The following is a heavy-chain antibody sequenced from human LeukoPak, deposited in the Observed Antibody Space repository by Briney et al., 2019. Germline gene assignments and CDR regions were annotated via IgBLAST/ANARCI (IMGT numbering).Heavy chain of an antibody. CDR1: GGSISSYY. Sequence: SETLSLTCTVSGGSISSYYWSWIRQPPGKGLEWIGYIYYSGSTNYNPSLKSRVTISVDTSKNQFSLKLSSVTAADTAVYYCARELEDYVWGSYRYLGGWGQGTLVTVSS. CDR2: IYYSGST. V-gene: IGHV4-59*01. D-gene: IGHD3-16*02. J-gene: IGHJ4*02. CDR3: ARELEDYVWGSYRYLGG.